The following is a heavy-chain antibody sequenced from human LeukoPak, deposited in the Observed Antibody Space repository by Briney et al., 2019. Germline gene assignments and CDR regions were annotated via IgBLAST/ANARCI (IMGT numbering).Heavy chain of an antibody. CDR1: GGSFCGYY. Sequence: SETLSLTCAVYGGSFCGYYWSWIRQPPGQGLKWIREINHSGRTNSNPSLKSRVTISVDTSKNQFSLKLSSVTAADTAGYYCARGRRAMTTVTTFDYWGQGTLVTVSS. CDR3: ARGRRAMTTVTTFDY. V-gene: IGHV4-34*01. CDR2: INHSGRT. D-gene: IGHD4-17*01. J-gene: IGHJ4*02.